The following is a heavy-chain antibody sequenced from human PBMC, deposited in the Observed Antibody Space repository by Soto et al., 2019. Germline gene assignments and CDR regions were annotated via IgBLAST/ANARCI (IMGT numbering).Heavy chain of an antibody. CDR2: IYDSGSS. Sequence: QLQLQESGSGLVRPSQTLSLTCAVSGDSISRGGYSWTWIRQPPGKALEWIGNIYDSGSSSSNPSLKSRVTISVDRSRNQFSLKLASVAAADTAVYFCARGSSSYYDYGMDVWGQGTTVTVSS. J-gene: IGHJ6*02. CDR1: GDSISRGGYS. D-gene: IGHD6-6*01. CDR3: ARGSSSYYDYGMDV. V-gene: IGHV4-30-2*01.